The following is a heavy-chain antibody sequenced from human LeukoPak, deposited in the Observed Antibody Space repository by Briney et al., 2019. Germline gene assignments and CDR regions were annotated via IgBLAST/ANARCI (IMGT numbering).Heavy chain of an antibody. D-gene: IGHD3-10*01. Sequence: GGSLRLSCAASGFTFGSYAMSWVRQAPGKGLEWVSAISDSGGSTYYADSVKGRFTISRDNSKDRLYLQMNSRRGEDTAVYYGAKTPSGRRVMRYYFDYWGQGTLVTVSS. J-gene: IGHJ4*02. CDR3: AKTPSGRRVMRYYFDY. V-gene: IGHV3-23*01. CDR2: ISDSGGST. CDR1: GFTFGSYA.